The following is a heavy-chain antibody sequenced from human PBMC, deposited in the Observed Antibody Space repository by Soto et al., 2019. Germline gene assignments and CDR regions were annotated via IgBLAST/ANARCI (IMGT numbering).Heavy chain of an antibody. D-gene: IGHD5-12*01. J-gene: IGHJ6*02. CDR2: IYYSGST. Sequence: SETLSLTCAVSGYSITNGYYWGWIRQHPGKGLEWIGYIYYSGSTYYNPSLKSRVTISVDTSKNQFSLKLSSVTAADTAVYYCARESGGYGGYGMDVWGQGTTVTVSS. V-gene: IGHV4-31*11. CDR1: GYSITNGYY. CDR3: ARESGGYGGYGMDV.